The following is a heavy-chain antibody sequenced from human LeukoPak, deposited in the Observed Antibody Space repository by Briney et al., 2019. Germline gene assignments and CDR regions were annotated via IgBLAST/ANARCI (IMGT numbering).Heavy chain of an antibody. CDR3: ARVVGTITPWFDP. V-gene: IGHV6-1*01. D-gene: IGHD2-15*01. J-gene: IGHJ5*02. CDR1: GDSVSSNSAA. CDR2: TYYRSKWYN. Sequence: SQTLSLTCAISGDSVSSNSAAWNWIRQSPSRGLEWLGRTYYRSKWYNEYASFLKSRMAINPDTSKNQFSLQSSSVTPEDTAVYYCARVVGTITPWFDPWGQGTLITVSS.